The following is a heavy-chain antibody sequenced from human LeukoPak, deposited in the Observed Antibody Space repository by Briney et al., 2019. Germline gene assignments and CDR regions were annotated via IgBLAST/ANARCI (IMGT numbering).Heavy chain of an antibody. J-gene: IGHJ5*02. V-gene: IGHV1-69*13. CDR1: GGTFSSYA. CDR3: ARGRKSSSWFDP. CDR2: IIPIFGTA. Sequence: SVKVSCKASGGTFSSYAISWVRQAPGQGVEWMGGIIPIFGTANYAQKFQGRVTITADESTSTAYMELSSLRSEDTAVYYCARGRKSSSWFDPWGQGTLVTVSS. D-gene: IGHD6-13*01.